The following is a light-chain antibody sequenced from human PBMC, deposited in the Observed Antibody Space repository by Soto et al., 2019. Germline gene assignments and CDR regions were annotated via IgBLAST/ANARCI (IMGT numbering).Light chain of an antibody. J-gene: IGKJ1*01. CDR3: QQYNSYSRT. CDR2: KAS. Sequence: DIQMTQSPSTLSASVGDRVTITCRASQSISSWLAWYQQKPGKAPKLLMYKASSLESGVPSRFSGSGSGTESTLTISSLQPDDFATDYCQQYNSYSRTFGQGTKVEIK. V-gene: IGKV1-5*03. CDR1: QSISSW.